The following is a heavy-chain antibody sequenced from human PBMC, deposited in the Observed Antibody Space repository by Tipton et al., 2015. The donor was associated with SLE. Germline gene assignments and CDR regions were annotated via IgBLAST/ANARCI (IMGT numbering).Heavy chain of an antibody. CDR2: VYYSGSS. J-gene: IGHJ3*02. CDR3: ARGSRVAGTRGAFDI. CDR1: GGSISSSSYY. V-gene: IGHV4-39*07. D-gene: IGHD6-19*01. Sequence: TLSLNCTVSGGSISSSSYYWGWICQPPGKGLEWIGSVYYSGSSYYNPSLKSRVTISVDTSKNQFSLKLSSVTAADTAVYYCARGSRVAGTRGAFDIWGQGTLVTVSS.